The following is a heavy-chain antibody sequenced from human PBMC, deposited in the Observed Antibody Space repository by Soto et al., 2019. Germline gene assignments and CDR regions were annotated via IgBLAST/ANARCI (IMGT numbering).Heavy chain of an antibody. J-gene: IGHJ5*02. D-gene: IGHD2-8*01. CDR1: GGSISSYH. CDR2: IYYSGIT. V-gene: IGHV4-39*01. Sequence: SATLSLTCTVSGGSISSYHWGWIRQPPGKGLEWIGIIYYSGITYYNPSLKSRVTISVDTSKNQFSLRLTSVTAADTAVYYCAEYGASSGCFNPWGQGTLVTVSS. CDR3: AEYGASSGCFNP.